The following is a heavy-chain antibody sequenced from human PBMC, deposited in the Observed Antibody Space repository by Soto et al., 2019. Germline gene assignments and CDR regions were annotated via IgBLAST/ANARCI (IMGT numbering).Heavy chain of an antibody. V-gene: IGHV3-48*02. J-gene: IGHJ6*02. CDR1: GFTFSTYS. D-gene: IGHD5-12*01. CDR3: ARDYGWLHHGVAYNYYGMDV. Sequence: GGSLRLSCAASGFTFSTYSMNWVRQAPGKGLEWVSYISSSSSTIYYADSVKGRFTISRDNAKNSLYLQMNSLRDEDTAVYYCARDYGWLHHGVAYNYYGMDVWGQGTKVTVSS. CDR2: ISSSSSTI.